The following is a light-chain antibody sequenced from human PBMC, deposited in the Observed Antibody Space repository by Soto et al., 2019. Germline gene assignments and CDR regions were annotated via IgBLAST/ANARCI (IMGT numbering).Light chain of an antibody. CDR3: QQYNSYWT. V-gene: IGKV1-5*03. CDR2: KAS. CDR1: QSISSW. J-gene: IGKJ1*01. Sequence: DIQLTQSPSTLSASVGDRVNITFRASQSISSWLAWYQKKPGKAPKILIYKASGLESGVPSRFSGSGSGTDFTLTISSLQPDDFATYYCQQYNSYWTLGQGTKVDIK.